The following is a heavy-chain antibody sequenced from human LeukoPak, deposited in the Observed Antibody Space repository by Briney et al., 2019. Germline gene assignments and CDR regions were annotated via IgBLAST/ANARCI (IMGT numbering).Heavy chain of an antibody. Sequence: GASVKVSCKASGYTFTSYGISWVRQAPGQGLEWMGWISAYNGNTNYAQKLQGKVTMTTDTSTSTAYMELRSLRSDDTAVYYCARMPQTPIVVVPAYFDYWGQGTLVTVSS. CDR1: GYTFTSYG. CDR3: ARMPQTPIVVVPAYFDY. CDR2: ISAYNGNT. D-gene: IGHD2-2*01. J-gene: IGHJ4*02. V-gene: IGHV1-18*01.